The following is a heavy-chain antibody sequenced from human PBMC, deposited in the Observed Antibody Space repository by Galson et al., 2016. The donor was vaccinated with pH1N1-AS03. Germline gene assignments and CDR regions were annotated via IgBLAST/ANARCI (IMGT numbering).Heavy chain of an antibody. CDR1: GGTFSSSA. CDR2: ILPIFGTA. V-gene: IGHV1-69*06. J-gene: IGHJ6*02. Sequence: SVKVSCKASGGTFSSSAVGWVRQAPGQGLEWMGGILPIFGTANYAQRFQARLSITADKSTNTVYLELTSLRSDDTAVYYCGKLPMDTYHLDVWGQGTTVTVSS. D-gene: IGHD5-18*01. CDR3: GKLPMDTYHLDV.